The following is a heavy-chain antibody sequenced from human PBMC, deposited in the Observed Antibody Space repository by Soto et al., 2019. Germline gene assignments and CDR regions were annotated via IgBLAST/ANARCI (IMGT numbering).Heavy chain of an antibody. CDR2: INPSGGST. Sequence: ASVKVSCKASGYTFTSYYMHWVRHAPGQVLEWMGIINPSGGSTSYAQKFQGRVTMTRDTSTSTVYMELSSLRSEDTAVYYCARDSRSGYGNPRGFDIWGQGTMVTVSS. CDR1: GYTFTSYY. CDR3: ARDSRSGYGNPRGFDI. V-gene: IGHV1-46*03. D-gene: IGHD5-12*01. J-gene: IGHJ3*02.